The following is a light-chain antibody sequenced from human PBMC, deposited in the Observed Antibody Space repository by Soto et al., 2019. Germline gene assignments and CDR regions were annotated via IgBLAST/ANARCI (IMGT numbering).Light chain of an antibody. CDR3: SSYTSSSTVV. CDR1: SSDVGGYKY. Sequence: QSVLTQPASVSGSPGQSITISCTGTSSDVGGYKYVSWYQQHPGKAPKLMISEVNNRPSGVSNRFSGSKSGNTASLTIFGLQAEDEADYYCSSYTSSSTVVFGGGTK. J-gene: IGLJ2*01. CDR2: EVN. V-gene: IGLV2-14*01.